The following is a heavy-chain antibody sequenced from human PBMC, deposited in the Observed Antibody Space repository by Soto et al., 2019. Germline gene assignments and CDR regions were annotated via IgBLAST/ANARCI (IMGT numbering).Heavy chain of an antibody. Sequence: PGESLKISCKGSGYSFTSYWIGWVRQMPGKGLEWMGIIYPGDSDTRYSPSFQGQVTISADKSISTAYLQWSSLKASDTAMYYCARTSAAGKYYYGLDVCGQGTTVTVYS. V-gene: IGHV5-51*01. CDR1: GYSFTSYW. D-gene: IGHD6-13*01. CDR3: ARTSAAGKYYYGLDV. J-gene: IGHJ6*02. CDR2: IYPGDSDT.